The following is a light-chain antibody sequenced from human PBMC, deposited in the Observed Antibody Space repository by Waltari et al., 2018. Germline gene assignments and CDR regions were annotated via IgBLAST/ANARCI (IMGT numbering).Light chain of an antibody. J-gene: IGKJ1*01. V-gene: IGKV3-20*01. CDR3: QHYDSSPTT. Sequence: DIVLTQSPCTLSLSPGERATFPCRASQSVLSISLAWYQQKPGQAPRLLIYDASSRSTGIPDRFSGSGSGADFTLTISRLDPEDFAVYYCQHYDSSPTTFGQGTKVEIK. CDR1: QSVLSIS. CDR2: DAS.